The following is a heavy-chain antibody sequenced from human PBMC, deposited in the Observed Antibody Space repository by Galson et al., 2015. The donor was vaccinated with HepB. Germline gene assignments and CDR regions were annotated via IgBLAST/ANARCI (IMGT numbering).Heavy chain of an antibody. CDR3: ASDPGIAAAEPGAPPVDYYYGMDV. CDR2: IIPILGIA. D-gene: IGHD6-13*01. Sequence: SVKVSCKASGGTFSSYTISWVRQAPGQGLEWMGRIIPILGIANYAQKFQGRVTITADKSTSTAYMELSSLRSEDTAVYYCASDPGIAAAEPGAPPVDYYYGMDVWGQGTTVTVSS. CDR1: GGTFSSYT. J-gene: IGHJ6*02. V-gene: IGHV1-69*02.